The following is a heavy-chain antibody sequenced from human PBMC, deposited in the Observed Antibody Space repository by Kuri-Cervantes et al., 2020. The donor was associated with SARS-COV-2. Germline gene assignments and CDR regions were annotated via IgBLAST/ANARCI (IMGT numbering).Heavy chain of an antibody. CDR1: GGSISSSGHY. J-gene: IGHJ4*02. D-gene: IGHD3-9*01. CDR2: IYFSGST. Sequence: LRPSCSVSGGSISSSGHYWGWVRQPPGKGLEWIGSIYFSGSTYYTPSLKSRVTISVDTSKNQFSLKLTSVTATDTAVYYCGRQASDWHIDYWGQGTLVTVSS. CDR3: GRQASDWHIDY. V-gene: IGHV4-39*01.